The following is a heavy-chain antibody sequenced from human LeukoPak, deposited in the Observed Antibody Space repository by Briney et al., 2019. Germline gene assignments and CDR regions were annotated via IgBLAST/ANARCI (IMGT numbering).Heavy chain of an antibody. CDR1: GDSIRSGDYY. D-gene: IGHD5-12*01. Sequence: SQTLSLTCNVSGDSIRSGDYYWTWIRQSPGMGLEWIGYIYYSGSTQYNPSLESRISISKDTSKNQFSLELTSVTAADTAVYYCARGSGYFYYLDAWGQGATVTVSS. CDR3: ARGSGYFYYLDA. CDR2: IYYSGST. J-gene: IGHJ6*02. V-gene: IGHV4-30-4*01.